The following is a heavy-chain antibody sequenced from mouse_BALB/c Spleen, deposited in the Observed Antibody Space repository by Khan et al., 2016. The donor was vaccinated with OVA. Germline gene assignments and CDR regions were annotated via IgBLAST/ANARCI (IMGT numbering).Heavy chain of an antibody. CDR2: ISSGGSYT. CDR3: AGLAYYYNSEGFAY. CDR1: GFTFSTYG. D-gene: IGHD1-1*01. V-gene: IGHV5-6*01. J-gene: IGHJ3*01. Sequence: EVELVESGGDLVKPGGSLKLSCAASGFTFSTYGMSWVRQSPDKRLEWVATISSGGSYTYYPDNVKGRFTISRDNAKNPLYLQMSSLKSEDTAMYYCAGLAYYYNSEGFAYWGQGTLVTVSA.